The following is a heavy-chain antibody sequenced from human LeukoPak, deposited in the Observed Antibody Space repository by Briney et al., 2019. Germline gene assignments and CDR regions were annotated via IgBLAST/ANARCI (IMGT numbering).Heavy chain of an antibody. V-gene: IGHV3-21*01. CDR2: IGGSSTYI. CDR3: ARAGFYGDYTDY. J-gene: IGHJ4*02. Sequence: GGSLRLSCAASGFSFSTYSMNWVRQAPGKGLEWVSSIGGSSTYIYYADSVKGRFTISRDNAKNSLYLQMNSLRAEDTAVYYCARAGFYGDYTDYWGQGTLVTVSS. CDR1: GFSFSTYS. D-gene: IGHD4-17*01.